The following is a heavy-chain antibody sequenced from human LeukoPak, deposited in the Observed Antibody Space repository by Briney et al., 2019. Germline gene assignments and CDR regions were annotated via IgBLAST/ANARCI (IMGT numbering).Heavy chain of an antibody. CDR1: GYTFTGYY. CDR3: ARGLCTNGVCSDNWFDP. Sequence: ASVKVSCKASGYTFTGYYMHWVRQAPGQGLEWMGRINPNSGGTNYAQKFQGRVTMTRDTSISTAYMELSRLRSDDTAMYYCARGLCTNGVCSDNWFDPWGQGTLVTVSS. D-gene: IGHD2-8*01. J-gene: IGHJ5*02. V-gene: IGHV1-2*06. CDR2: INPNSGGT.